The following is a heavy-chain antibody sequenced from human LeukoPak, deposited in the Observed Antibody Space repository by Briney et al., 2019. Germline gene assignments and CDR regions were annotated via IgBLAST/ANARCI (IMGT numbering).Heavy chain of an antibody. CDR2: IIPIRGIA. CDR1: GGTFSSYT. CDR3: AGHPGYSSGATDY. D-gene: IGHD6-19*01. V-gene: IGHV1-69*02. Sequence: SVKVSCKASGGTFSSYTISWVRHAPGQGLEWMERIIPIRGIANYAQKFQGRVTITADKSTSTAYMELSSLRSEDTAVYYCAGHPGYSSGATDYWGQGTLVTVSS. J-gene: IGHJ4*02.